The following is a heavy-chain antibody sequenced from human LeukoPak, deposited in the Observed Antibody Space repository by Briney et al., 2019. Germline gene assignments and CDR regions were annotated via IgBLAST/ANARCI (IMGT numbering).Heavy chain of an antibody. CDR1: GFTFSSFW. CDR2: INEDGSEK. CDR3: AKPDAPGTVEY. V-gene: IGHV3-7*01. J-gene: IGHJ4*02. Sequence: PGGPLRLPCAASGFTFSSFWMSWVRHVPGEGLEWVANINEDGSEKYYVDSVRGRFTISRDNAKNSLYLQMDSLRAEDRAVYYCAKPDAPGTVEYWGPGTLVTVSS. D-gene: IGHD1-14*01.